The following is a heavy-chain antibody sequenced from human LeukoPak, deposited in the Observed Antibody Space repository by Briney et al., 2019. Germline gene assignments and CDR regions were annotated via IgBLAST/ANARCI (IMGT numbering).Heavy chain of an antibody. J-gene: IGHJ4*02. CDR2: ISGSGGST. V-gene: IGHV3-23*01. CDR1: GFTFSNYA. Sequence: GGSLRLSCAASGFTFSNYAMSWVRQAPGKGLEWVSAISGSGGSTYYADSVKGRFTISRDNSKNTLYLQMNSLRAEDTAVYYCARGGSGPAVAGIPLEFDYWGQGTLVTVSS. CDR3: ARGGSGPAVAGIPLEFDY. D-gene: IGHD6-19*01.